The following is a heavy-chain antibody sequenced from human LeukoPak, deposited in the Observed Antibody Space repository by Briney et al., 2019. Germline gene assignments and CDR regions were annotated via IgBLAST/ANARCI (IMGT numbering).Heavy chain of an antibody. CDR2: ISSSGDSK. J-gene: IGHJ3*02. V-gene: IGHV3-48*03. Sequence: PGGSLRLSCAASGFSLTTYEMHWVRQAPGKGLEWVSYISSSGDSKYYADSVKGRFTISRDNAKNSLSLQMNSLRAEDTAIYYCARDRRVGATWSVGAFDIWGQGTTVTVSS. CDR1: GFSLTTYE. D-gene: IGHD1-26*01. CDR3: ARDRRVGATWSVGAFDI.